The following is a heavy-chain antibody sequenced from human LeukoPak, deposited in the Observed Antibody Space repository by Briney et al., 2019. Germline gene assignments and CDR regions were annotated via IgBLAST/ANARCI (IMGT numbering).Heavy chain of an antibody. D-gene: IGHD3-3*01. J-gene: IGHJ5*02. Sequence: SETLSLTCTVSGGSISNKYWSWIRQPPGKGLEWLGYIHYNGNTNYNPSLKSRVTMSVDTSKNQFSLKLTSVSAADTAVYHCATLDGRNSYYDFWTGRNWFDPWGQGTLVIVSS. CDR1: GGSISNKY. CDR2: IHYNGNT. V-gene: IGHV4-59*01. CDR3: ATLDGRNSYYDFWTGRNWFDP.